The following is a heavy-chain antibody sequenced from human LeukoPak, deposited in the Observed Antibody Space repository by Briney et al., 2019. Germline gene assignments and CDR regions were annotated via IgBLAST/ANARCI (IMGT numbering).Heavy chain of an antibody. Sequence: PSETLSLTCTVSCGSISSYYWSWIRQPPGKGLEWIGYIYYSGSTNYNPSLKSRVTISVDTSKNQFSLKLNSVTATDTAVYYCARQWGSGYLYYFDYWGQGTMVTVSS. CDR1: CGSISSYY. J-gene: IGHJ4*02. V-gene: IGHV4-59*08. D-gene: IGHD5-12*01. CDR3: ARQWGSGYLYYFDY. CDR2: IYYSGST.